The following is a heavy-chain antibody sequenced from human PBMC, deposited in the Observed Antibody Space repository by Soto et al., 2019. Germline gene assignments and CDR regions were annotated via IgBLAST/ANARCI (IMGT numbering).Heavy chain of an antibody. CDR1: GFTFSSYW. V-gene: IGHV3-74*01. CDR2: INSDGSST. CDR3: VRTSLVVAAATREDY. J-gene: IGHJ4*02. Sequence: EVQLVESGGGLVQPGGSLRLSCAASGFTFSSYWMHWVRQAPGKGLVWVSRINSDGSSTSYADSVKGRLTISRDNAKNTLYLQMNSLRAEDTAVYYCVRTSLVVAAATREDYWGQGPLVTVSS. D-gene: IGHD2-15*01.